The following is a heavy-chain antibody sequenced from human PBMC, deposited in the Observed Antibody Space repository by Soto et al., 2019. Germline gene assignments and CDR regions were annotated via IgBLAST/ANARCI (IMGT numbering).Heavy chain of an antibody. CDR2: INAGNGNT. CDR1: GYTFTSYA. J-gene: IGHJ4*02. CDR3: ARGSDSSGYYTY. Sequence: ASVKVSCKASGYTFTSYAMHWVRQAPGQRLEWMGWINAGNGNTKYSQKFQGRVTITRDTSASTAYMELSSLRSEGTAVYYCARGSDSSGYYTYWGQGTLVTVSS. D-gene: IGHD3-22*01. V-gene: IGHV1-3*01.